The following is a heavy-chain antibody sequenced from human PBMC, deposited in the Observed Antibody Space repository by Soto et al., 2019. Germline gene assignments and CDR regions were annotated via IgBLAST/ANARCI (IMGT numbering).Heavy chain of an antibody. CDR3: AKDTSWTIDY. D-gene: IGHD4-17*01. CDR2: ISWDRGNT. V-gene: IGHV3-43*01. Sequence: EVSLRLSCAASGFTFDDYTMHWVRQAPGKGLEWVCMISWDRGNTYYADSVKGRFTISRDNSKNSLYLQMNSLRTEDTALYYCAKDTSWTIDYWGQGTLVTVSS. CDR1: GFTFDDYT. J-gene: IGHJ4*02.